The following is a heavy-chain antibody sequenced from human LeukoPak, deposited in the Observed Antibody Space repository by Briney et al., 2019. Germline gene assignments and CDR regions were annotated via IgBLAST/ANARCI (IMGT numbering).Heavy chain of an antibody. J-gene: IGHJ4*02. CDR3: ARQDSSGYYDYYSDY. V-gene: IGHV4-39*01. CDR2: ISYTGNT. Sequence: SETLSLTCAVYGGSFSSYYWGWIRQPPGKGLEWIGTISYTGNTYYNPSLKSRVTISVDTSKNQFSLKLSSVTAADTTVYYCARQDSSGYYDYYSDYWGQGTLVTVSS. D-gene: IGHD3-22*01. CDR1: GGSFSSYY.